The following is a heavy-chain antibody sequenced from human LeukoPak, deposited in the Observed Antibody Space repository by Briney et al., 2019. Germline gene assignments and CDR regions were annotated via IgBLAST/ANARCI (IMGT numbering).Heavy chain of an antibody. CDR3: ATANVAGLVDI. Sequence: SETLSLTCTVSGGSISSSSYYWGWIRQPPGKGLEWIGIIYYSGSTYSNPSLKSRVTISVDTAKNQFSLKLSSVTAADTAVHYCATANVAGLVDIWGQGTMVTVSS. J-gene: IGHJ3*02. D-gene: IGHD2-2*01. V-gene: IGHV4-39*01. CDR2: IYYSGST. CDR1: GGSISSSSYY.